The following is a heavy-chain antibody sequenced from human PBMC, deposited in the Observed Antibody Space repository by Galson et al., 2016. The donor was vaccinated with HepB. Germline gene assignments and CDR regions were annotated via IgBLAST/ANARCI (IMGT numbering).Heavy chain of an antibody. CDR1: GYTFRNYY. J-gene: IGHJ4*02. V-gene: IGHV1-2*06. Sequence: SVKVSCKASGYTFRNYYMHWVRQAPGQGLEWVGRINPNSGVTNYAQKFQGRVTMTSDTSINTAYLELGRLTSVTAADTAVYYCARSNGGNSGADYWGQGAHVTVSS. D-gene: IGHD4-23*01. CDR2: INPNSGVT. CDR3: ARSNGGNSGADY.